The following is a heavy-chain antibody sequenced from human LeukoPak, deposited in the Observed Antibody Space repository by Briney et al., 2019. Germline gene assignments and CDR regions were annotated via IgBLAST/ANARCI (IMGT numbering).Heavy chain of an antibody. D-gene: IGHD3-10*01. CDR1: GITLSNYG. CDR3: AKRGVVIRAVIIVGFHKEAYYFDY. V-gene: IGHV3-23*01. Sequence: GGSLRLSCAVSGITLSNYGMSWVRQAPGKGLEWVAGLSDSGDSTNYADSVKGRFTVSRDNPKNTLYLQMNSLRAEDTAVYFCAKRGVVIRAVIIVGFHKEAYYFDYWGQGALVTVSS. CDR2: LSDSGDST. J-gene: IGHJ4*02.